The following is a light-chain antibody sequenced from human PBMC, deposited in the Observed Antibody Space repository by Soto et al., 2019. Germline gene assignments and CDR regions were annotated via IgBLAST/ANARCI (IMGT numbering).Light chain of an antibody. Sequence: DIQMTQSPSSLSASVGDRVTITCRASQSMSSYLHWYQQKPGKAPKLLIYAASSLQSGVPSRFSGSGSGTDFTLTISSLQPEDFATYYCQQSYSTPFTFGPGTKVDIQ. V-gene: IGKV1-39*01. CDR2: AAS. CDR3: QQSYSTPFT. CDR1: QSMSSY. J-gene: IGKJ3*01.